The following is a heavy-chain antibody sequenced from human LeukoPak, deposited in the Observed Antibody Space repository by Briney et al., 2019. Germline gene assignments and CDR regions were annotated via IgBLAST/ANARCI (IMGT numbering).Heavy chain of an antibody. Sequence: ASVKVSCKASGYTFTSYGISWVRQAPGQGLEWMGWISAYNGNTNYAQKLQGRVTMTTDTSTSTAYMELRSLRSDDTAVYYCARDHADIVVVPALISSYYYYMDVWGKGTTVTVSS. CDR3: ARDHADIVVVPALISSYYYYMDV. D-gene: IGHD2-2*01. CDR2: ISAYNGNT. CDR1: GYTFTSYG. J-gene: IGHJ6*03. V-gene: IGHV1-18*01.